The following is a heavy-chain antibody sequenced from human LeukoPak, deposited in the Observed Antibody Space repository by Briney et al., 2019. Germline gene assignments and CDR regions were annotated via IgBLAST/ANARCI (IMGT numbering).Heavy chain of an antibody. D-gene: IGHD2/OR15-2a*01. J-gene: IGHJ4*02. CDR3: ARGAIPTTTSFDY. V-gene: IGHV4-30-4*01. CDR1: GGSISSGDYY. Sequence: PSETLSLTCTVSGGSISSGDYYWSWIRQPPGKGLQWIGYIYYSGSTYYNPSLKTRVTISVDTSKNHFSLKLSSVTAADTAVYFCARGAIPTTTSFDYWGQGTLVTVSS. CDR2: IYYSGST.